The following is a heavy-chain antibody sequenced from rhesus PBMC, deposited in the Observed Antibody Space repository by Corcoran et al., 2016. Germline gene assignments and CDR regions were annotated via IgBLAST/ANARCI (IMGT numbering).Heavy chain of an antibody. D-gene: IGHD1-44*02. CDR1: GGSVSSSNW. V-gene: IGHV4-65*01. CDR3: ARDLGGSYAFDY. Sequence: QVQLQESGPGLVKPSETLSLTCAVSGGSVSSSNWWRWIRQPPGKGMEWIGYISGSSGSTYYNPSLKSRVTISTDTSKNQFSLKLSSVTAADTAVYYCARDLGGSYAFDYWGQGVLVTVSS. CDR2: ISGSSGST. J-gene: IGHJ4*01.